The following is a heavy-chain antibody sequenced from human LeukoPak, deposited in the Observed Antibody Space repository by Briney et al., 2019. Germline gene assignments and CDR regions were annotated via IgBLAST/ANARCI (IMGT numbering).Heavy chain of an antibody. CDR2: ISGSGSRT. V-gene: IGHV3-23*01. J-gene: IGHJ3*02. CDR1: GFTYSSYG. CDR3: AKGSREWELLDAFDI. Sequence: GGSLRLSCAASGFTYSSYGMTWVRQAPGKGLEWVSGISGSGSRTDYADSVKGRFTISRDNAKNALYLQMNSLRAEDTAAYYCAKGSREWELLDAFDIWGQGAMVTVSS. D-gene: IGHD1-26*01.